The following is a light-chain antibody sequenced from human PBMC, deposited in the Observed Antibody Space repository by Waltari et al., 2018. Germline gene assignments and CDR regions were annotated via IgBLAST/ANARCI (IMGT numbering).Light chain of an antibody. V-gene: IGKV3-15*01. Sequence: EIVMTQSPATLSVSPGDRATLSCRASQSLSGNLAWYQQKPGQAPRLLIYDASTRATGILARFSGSGSGTEFTLTISNLQSEDFAVYYCQQCNHWPPYTFGQGTKLEIE. CDR1: QSLSGN. CDR3: QQCNHWPPYT. CDR2: DAS. J-gene: IGKJ2*01.